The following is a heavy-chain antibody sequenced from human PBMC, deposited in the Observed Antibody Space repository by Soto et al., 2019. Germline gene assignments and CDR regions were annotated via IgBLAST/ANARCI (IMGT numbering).Heavy chain of an antibody. V-gene: IGHV4-39*01. D-gene: IGHD3-22*01. CDR1: GGSISSSSYY. J-gene: IGHJ4*02. CDR2: IYYSGST. Sequence: ETQYLTGTVAGGSISSSSYYWGCIRQPPGKGLEWIGSIYYSGSTYHNPSLKSRVTISVDTSKNQFSLKLSSVTAADTAVYYCARPSAYYYDSSGYTPGSFDYWGQGTLVTVSS. CDR3: ARPSAYYYDSSGYTPGSFDY.